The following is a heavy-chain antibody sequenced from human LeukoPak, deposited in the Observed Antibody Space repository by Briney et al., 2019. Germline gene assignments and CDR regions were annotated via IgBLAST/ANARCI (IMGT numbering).Heavy chain of an antibody. CDR2: ISYDGSNK. Sequence: GGSLRLSCAASGFTFSSYAMHWVRQAPGKGLEWLAVISYDGSNKYYADSVKGRFTISRDNSKNTQYLQMNSLRAEDTAVYYCASPIVATGKGVFDYWGQGTLVTVSS. J-gene: IGHJ4*02. CDR3: ASPIVATGKGVFDY. V-gene: IGHV3-30*04. CDR1: GFTFSSYA. D-gene: IGHD5-12*01.